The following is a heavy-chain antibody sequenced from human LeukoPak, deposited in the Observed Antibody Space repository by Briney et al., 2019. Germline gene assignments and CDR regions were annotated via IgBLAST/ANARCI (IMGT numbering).Heavy chain of an antibody. CDR2: ISSSSSYI. CDR3: ARVHPNFAFDI. CDR1: GFTFSSYS. V-gene: IGHV3-21*01. J-gene: IGHJ3*02. Sequence: GGSLRLSCAASGFTFSSYSMNWVRQAPGKGLEWVSSISSSSSYIYYADSVKGRFTISRDNAKNSLYLQMNSLRAEDTAVYYCARVHPNFAFDIWGQGTMVTVSS.